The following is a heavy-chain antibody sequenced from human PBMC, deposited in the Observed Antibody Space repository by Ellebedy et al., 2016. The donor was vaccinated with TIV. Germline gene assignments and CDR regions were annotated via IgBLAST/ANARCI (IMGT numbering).Heavy chain of an antibody. Sequence: GESLKISCAASGFTVRSFAMSWARQAPGKGLEGVSVISESGDSTYYADSVKGRFTISRDNSKNTQYLQMNNLRAEDTAVYYCAKGGHFDYWGQGTLVTVSS. CDR1: GFTVRSFA. CDR2: ISESGDST. J-gene: IGHJ4*02. V-gene: IGHV3-23*01. CDR3: AKGGHFDY.